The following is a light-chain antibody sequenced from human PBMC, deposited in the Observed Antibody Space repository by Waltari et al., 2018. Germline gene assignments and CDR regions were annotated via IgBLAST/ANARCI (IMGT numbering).Light chain of an antibody. CDR1: QSIRNY. CDR2: AAS. CDR3: QQGDSASLT. V-gene: IGKV1-39*01. Sequence: DIQVTQSPSSLSASVGDRVTITCRTSQSIRNYLNWYQQKPGKAPKFLIYAASTLQSGVPSRFSGSGSGTYFTLTITSLQPEDVATYYCQQGDSASLTFGQGTKEEIK. J-gene: IGKJ1*01.